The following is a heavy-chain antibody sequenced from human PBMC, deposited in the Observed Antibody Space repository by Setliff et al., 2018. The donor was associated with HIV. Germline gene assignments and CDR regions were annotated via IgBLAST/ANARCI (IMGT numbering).Heavy chain of an antibody. CDR1: GFTFSSYA. D-gene: IGHD3-22*01. Sequence: LSCAASGFTFSSYAMSWVRQAPGKGLEWVSAISGSGGSTYYADSVKGRFTISRDNSKNTLYLQMNSLRAEDTAVYYCAKAARDYYDSSGYYIGIDYWGRGTLVTVSS. CDR3: AKAARDYYDSSGYYIGIDY. J-gene: IGHJ4*02. V-gene: IGHV3-23*01. CDR2: ISGSGGST.